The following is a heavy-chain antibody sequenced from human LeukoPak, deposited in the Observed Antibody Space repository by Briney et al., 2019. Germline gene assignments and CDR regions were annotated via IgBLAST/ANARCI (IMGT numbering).Heavy chain of an antibody. D-gene: IGHD3-16*01. V-gene: IGHV3-30-3*01. J-gene: IGHJ4*02. CDR2: VSYSGNNK. Sequence: GESLRLSCAASGFTFSNYAIHWVRQAPGKGLEWVAVVSYSGNNKYYADSVKGRFTISRDDSKNTLYLQMNSLKTEDTAVYYCTTNNVRTYYDYVWGSPSPLFDYWGQGTLVTVSS. CDR3: TTNNVRTYYDYVWGSPSPLFDY. CDR1: GFTFSNYA.